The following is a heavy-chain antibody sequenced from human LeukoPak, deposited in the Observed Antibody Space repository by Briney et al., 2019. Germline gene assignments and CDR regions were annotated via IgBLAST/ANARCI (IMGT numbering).Heavy chain of an antibody. V-gene: IGHV3-48*01. CDR2: ISSGSSTI. CDR3: ARDGGGPDAFDI. CDR1: GFTFSINS. Sequence: PGGSLRLSCAASGFTFSINSMNWVRQAPGKGLEWVSYISSGSSTIYYADSVKGRFTTSRDNAANSLYLQMNSLRAEDTAVYYCARDGGGPDAFDIWGKGTMVTISS. J-gene: IGHJ3*02.